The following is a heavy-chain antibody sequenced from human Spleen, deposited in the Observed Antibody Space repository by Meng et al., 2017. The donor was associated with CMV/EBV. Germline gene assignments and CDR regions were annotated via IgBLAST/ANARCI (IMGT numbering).Heavy chain of an antibody. CDR2: IIPIFGTT. Sequence: TFSSYAITWVRQAPGQGLEWMGAIIPIFGTTNYAQKFQGRVTIATDESTTTAYMELSSLRSDDTAVYYCARDPSTVVTGWGSWFDPWGQGTLVTVSS. CDR1: TFSSYA. J-gene: IGHJ5*02. CDR3: ARDPSTVVTGWGSWFDP. V-gene: IGHV1-69*05. D-gene: IGHD4-23*01.